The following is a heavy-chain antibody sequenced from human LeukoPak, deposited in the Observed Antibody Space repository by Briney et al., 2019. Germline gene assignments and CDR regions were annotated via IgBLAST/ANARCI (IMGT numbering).Heavy chain of an antibody. J-gene: IGHJ6*03. V-gene: IGHV4-4*07. Sequence: RSETLSLTCTVSGGSISSYYWSWIWQPAGKGLEWIGRIYTSGSTNYNPSLKSRVTMSVDTSKNQFSLKLSSVTAADTAVYYCARDGGVYYDILTGYYGESYYYYMDVWGKGTTVTISS. D-gene: IGHD3-9*01. CDR1: GGSISSYY. CDR2: IYTSGST. CDR3: ARDGGVYYDILTGYYGESYYYYMDV.